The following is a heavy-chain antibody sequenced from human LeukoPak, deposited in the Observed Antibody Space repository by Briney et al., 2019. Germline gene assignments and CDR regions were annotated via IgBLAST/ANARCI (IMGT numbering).Heavy chain of an antibody. D-gene: IGHD2/OR15-2a*01. J-gene: IGHJ3*02. Sequence: GGSLRLSGAASGFTFSNYAMHWVRQPPGKGLESVSGVSYSGGSTYYANSVKGRFTISRDNSKNTLNLQMGSLRTEDMAVYYFAREAIGISRRGGFDIWGQGTMVTVSS. V-gene: IGHV3-64*01. CDR1: GFTFSNYA. CDR3: AREAIGISRRGGFDI. CDR2: VSYSGGST.